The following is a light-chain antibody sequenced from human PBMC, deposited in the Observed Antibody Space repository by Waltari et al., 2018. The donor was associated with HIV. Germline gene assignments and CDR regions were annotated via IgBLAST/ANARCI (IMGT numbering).Light chain of an antibody. V-gene: IGLV1-47*01. CDR1: SSNIGSNY. Sequence: QSVLTQPPSASGTPGQRVTISCSGSSSNIGSNYVYWFQQLPGTAPKLLIYRNDQRPSGVPGRFSGSKSGTSASLAISGLRSENEADYYCAAWDDILSGWVFGGGTKLTVL. J-gene: IGLJ3*02. CDR2: RND. CDR3: AAWDDILSGWV.